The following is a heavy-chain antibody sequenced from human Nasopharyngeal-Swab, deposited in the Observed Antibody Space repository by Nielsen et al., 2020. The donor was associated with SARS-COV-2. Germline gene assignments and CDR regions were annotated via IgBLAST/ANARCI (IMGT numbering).Heavy chain of an antibody. J-gene: IGHJ6*02. Sequence: SVKVSCKASGGTFSSYAISWVRQAPGHGLVWMGGIIPIFGTANYAQKFQGRVTITADESTSTAYMELSSLRSEDTAVYYCARDEGDYGSGSYPFYYYYGMDVWGQGTTVTVSS. CDR2: IIPIFGTA. CDR1: GGTFSSYA. D-gene: IGHD3-10*01. CDR3: ARDEGDYGSGSYPFYYYYGMDV. V-gene: IGHV1-69*13.